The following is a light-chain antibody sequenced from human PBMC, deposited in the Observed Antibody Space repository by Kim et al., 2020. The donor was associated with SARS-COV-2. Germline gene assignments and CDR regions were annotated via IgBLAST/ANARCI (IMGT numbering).Light chain of an antibody. CDR1: QSVLYSSNNKNY. J-gene: IGKJ2*01. V-gene: IGKV4-1*01. Sequence: DIVMTQSPDSLAVSLGERATINCKSSQSVLYSSNNKNYLAWYQQKPGQPPKLLIYWASTRESGVPDRFSGSGSGTDFTLTISSLQAEDVAVYYCHQYYRTPPYTFGQGTKVDIK. CDR2: WAS. CDR3: HQYYRTPPYT.